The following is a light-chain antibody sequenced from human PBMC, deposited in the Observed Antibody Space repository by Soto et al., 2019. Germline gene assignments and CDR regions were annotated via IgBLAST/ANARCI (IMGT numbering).Light chain of an antibody. V-gene: IGKV1-5*03. J-gene: IGKJ1*01. CDR2: EAS. CDR1: QSINKW. Sequence: TTTGAASQSINKWLAWYQQKPGKAPTLLIYEASILQNGVPSRFSGTESGTQFTLYISSLRPDDFATYYCLKYTDYSVWAFAKGTKVDIK. CDR3: LKYTDYSVWA.